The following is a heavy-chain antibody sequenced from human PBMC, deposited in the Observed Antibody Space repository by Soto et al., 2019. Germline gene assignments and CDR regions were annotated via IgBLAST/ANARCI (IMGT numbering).Heavy chain of an antibody. D-gene: IGHD3-10*01. CDR2: ISTGSTYT. J-gene: IGHJ4*02. CDR1: GFTFSDYY. CDR3: ARDRKFGSGSPDY. Sequence: SLRLSCAASGFTFSDYYMSWIRQAPGKGLQWVSYISTGSTYTNYADSVKGRFTISRDNAKNSLYLQMNSLSAEDTAVYYCARDRKFGSGSPDYWGQGTLVTVSS. V-gene: IGHV3-11*05.